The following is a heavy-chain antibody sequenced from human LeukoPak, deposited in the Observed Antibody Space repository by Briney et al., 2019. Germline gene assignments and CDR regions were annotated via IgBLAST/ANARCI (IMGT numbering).Heavy chain of an antibody. Sequence: ASVKVSCKASGYTFTSYGISWVRQAPGQGLEWMGWISAYNGNTNYAQKLQGRVTMTTDTSTSTAYMELRSLRSGDTAVYYCARDPMAIWLPHRSFQPANWFDPWGQGTLVTVSS. V-gene: IGHV1-18*01. D-gene: IGHD3-9*01. CDR2: ISAYNGNT. J-gene: IGHJ5*02. CDR1: GYTFTSYG. CDR3: ARDPMAIWLPHRSFQPANWFDP.